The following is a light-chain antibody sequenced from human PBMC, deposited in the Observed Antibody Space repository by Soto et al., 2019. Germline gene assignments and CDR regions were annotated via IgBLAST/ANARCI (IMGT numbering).Light chain of an antibody. J-gene: IGLJ1*01. CDR1: SSDVGGYDY. CDR3: SSLTSGSTRV. Sequence: QSLLTQPASVSGSPGQSITISCTGTSSDVGGYDYVSWYQQHPDKAPKLIVYEVTHRPSGVSNRFSGSKSGNTASLTISGLQAEDEADYYCSSLTSGSTRVFGTGTKDTVL. V-gene: IGLV2-14*01. CDR2: EVT.